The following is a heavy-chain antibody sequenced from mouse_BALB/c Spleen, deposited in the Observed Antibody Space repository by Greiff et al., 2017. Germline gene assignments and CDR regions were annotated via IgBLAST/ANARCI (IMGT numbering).Heavy chain of an antibody. CDR3: ARGGYFDV. CDR2: IDPSDSET. V-gene: IGHV1-69*02. Sequence: VKLQQPGAELVKPGAPVKLSCKASGYTFTSYWMNWVKQRPGRGLEWIGRIDPSDSETHYNQKFKDKATLTVDKSSSTAYIQLSSLTSEDSAVYYCARGGYFDVWGAGTTVTVSS. CDR1: GYTFTSYW. J-gene: IGHJ1*01.